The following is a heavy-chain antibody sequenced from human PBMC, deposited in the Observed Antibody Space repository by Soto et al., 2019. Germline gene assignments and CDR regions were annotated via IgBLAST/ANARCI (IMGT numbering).Heavy chain of an antibody. D-gene: IGHD6-25*01. Sequence: SETLSLTCTVSGGSISSSDFYWGWLRQTPGKGLEFIGSMYYSGTTYYNPSLKSRVTISVDTPKNQFTLKLISVTAADTAVYYCAVVDSTGNWFDPWGEGALVTVSS. CDR3: AVVDSTGNWFDP. CDR1: GGSISSSDFY. V-gene: IGHV4-39*01. CDR2: MYYSGTT. J-gene: IGHJ5*02.